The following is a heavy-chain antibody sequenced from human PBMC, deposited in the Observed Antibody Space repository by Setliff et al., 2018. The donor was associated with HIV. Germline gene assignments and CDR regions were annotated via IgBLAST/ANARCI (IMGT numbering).Heavy chain of an antibody. CDR3: ARTPRYYDYAWGSYGAPLYYFDY. CDR2: ISSSSTI. J-gene: IGHJ4*02. CDR1: GFTFSNYC. V-gene: IGHV3-48*01. D-gene: IGHD3-16*01. Sequence: GGSLRLSCTVSGFTFSNYCMNWVRQAPGKGLEWVSYISSSSTIYYADSVKGRFTISRDNAKNSLFLQMNSLRAEDTAVYYCARTPRYYDYAWGSYGAPLYYFDYWGQGTLVTVS.